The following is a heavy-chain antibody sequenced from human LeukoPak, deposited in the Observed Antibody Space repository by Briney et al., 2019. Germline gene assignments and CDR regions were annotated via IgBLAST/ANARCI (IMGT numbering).Heavy chain of an antibody. V-gene: IGHV1-69*05. CDR3: ARGSAAGTPSGPFDY. D-gene: IGHD6-13*01. CDR2: IIPIFGTA. Sequence: GASVKVSCKASGYTFTSYYMHWVRQAPGQGLEWMGGIIPIFGTANYAQKFQGRVTITTDESTSTAYMELSSLRSEDTAVYYCARGSAAGTPSGPFDYWGQGTLVTVSS. CDR1: GYTFTSYY. J-gene: IGHJ4*02.